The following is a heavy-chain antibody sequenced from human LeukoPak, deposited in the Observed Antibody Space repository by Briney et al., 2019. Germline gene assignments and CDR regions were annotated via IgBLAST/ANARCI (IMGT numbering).Heavy chain of an antibody. J-gene: IGHJ4*02. Sequence: GGSLRLSCGASEFTSVKCWMNLVRQAPGKGLEWVAKVNQDGGEEYYVDSVKGRFTISRDNAKNSLYLQMNSLRAEDTAVYYCARGPLPYYFDYWGQGTLVTVSS. V-gene: IGHV3-7*01. CDR3: ARGPLPYYFDY. CDR2: VNQDGGEE. CDR1: EFTSVKCW.